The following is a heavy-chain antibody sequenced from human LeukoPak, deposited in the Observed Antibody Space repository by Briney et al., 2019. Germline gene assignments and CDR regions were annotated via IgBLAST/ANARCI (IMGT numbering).Heavy chain of an antibody. J-gene: IGHJ4*02. D-gene: IGHD5-12*01. CDR1: GFTFSSYA. V-gene: IGHV3-23*01. CDR3: AKGGYTSHYDY. Sequence: GGSLRLSCAASGFTFSSYAMHWVRQAPGKGLQWVSTIRATAGTTYYADSVQGRFTISRDNSKNTAFLQMNSLRAEDTAVYYCAKGGYTSHYDYWGQGTLVTVSS. CDR2: IRATAGTT.